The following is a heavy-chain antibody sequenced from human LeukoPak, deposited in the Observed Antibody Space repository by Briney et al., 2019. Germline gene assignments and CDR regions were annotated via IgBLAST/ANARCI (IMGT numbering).Heavy chain of an antibody. Sequence: ASVKVSCKASGSTFTSYYMHWVRQATGQGLEWMGWMNPNSGNTGYAQKFQGRVTMTRNTSISTAYMELSSLRSEDTAVYYCARGRGSPWGQGTLVTVSS. CDR1: GSTFTSYY. V-gene: IGHV1-8*01. D-gene: IGHD2-15*01. CDR2: MNPNSGNT. J-gene: IGHJ5*02. CDR3: ARGRGSP.